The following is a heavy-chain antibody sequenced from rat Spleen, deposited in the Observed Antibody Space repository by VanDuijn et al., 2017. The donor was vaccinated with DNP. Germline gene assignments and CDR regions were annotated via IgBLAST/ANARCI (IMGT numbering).Heavy chain of an antibody. CDR2: INYSGRT. V-gene: IGHV3-1*01. CDR1: GYSITSNY. J-gene: IGHJ2*01. CDR3: ERWGDDFDY. Sequence: EVQLQESGPGLVKPSQSLSLTCSVTGYSITSNYWGWIRRFPGNKMEYIGHINYSGRTNYNPSLKSRISITRDTSKNKFFLQLNSVAIDDTVTYYCERWGDDFDYWGQGVMVTVSS.